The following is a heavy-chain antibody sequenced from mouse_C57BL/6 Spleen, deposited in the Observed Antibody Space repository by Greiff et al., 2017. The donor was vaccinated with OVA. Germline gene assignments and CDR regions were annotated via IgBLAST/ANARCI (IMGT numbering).Heavy chain of an antibody. J-gene: IGHJ2*01. D-gene: IGHD1-1*01. CDR2: IDPETGGT. V-gene: IGHV1-15*01. CDR3: TRKEDYYGSSFFDY. CDR1: GYTFTDYE. Sequence: VQLVESGAELVRPGASVTLSCKASGYTFTDYEMHWVKQTPVHGLEWIGAIDPETGGTAYNQKFKGTAILTADKSSRTAYMELRDLTSEDSAVYYGTRKEDYYGSSFFDYWGQGTTLTVSA.